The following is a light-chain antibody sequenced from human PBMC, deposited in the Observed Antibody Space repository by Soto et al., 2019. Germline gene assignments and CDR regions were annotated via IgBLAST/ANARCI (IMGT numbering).Light chain of an antibody. J-gene: IGKJ2*01. Sequence: EIVMTQSPATLSVSPGERATLSCRASQSVSSNLAWYQQKPGQAPRLLIYGASTRATGIPARFSGSWSGTEFTLTISSMQSEDFAVYYCQQYNNWPPVTFGQGTKLEIK. CDR3: QQYNNWPPVT. CDR2: GAS. V-gene: IGKV3-15*01. CDR1: QSVSSN.